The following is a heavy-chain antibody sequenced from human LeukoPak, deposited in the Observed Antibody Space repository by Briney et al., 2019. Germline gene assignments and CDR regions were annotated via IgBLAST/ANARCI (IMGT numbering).Heavy chain of an antibody. CDR3: ASTSRYYGSGSPQN. V-gene: IGHV1-2*02. CDR1: GYTFTGYY. CDR2: INPDSGGT. Sequence: ASVKVSCKASGYTFTGYYMHWVRQAPGQGLEWMGWINPDSGGTNYAQKFQGRVTMTRDTSISTAYMELSRLRSDDTAVYYCASTSRYYGSGSPQNWGQGTLVTVSS. J-gene: IGHJ4*02. D-gene: IGHD3-10*01.